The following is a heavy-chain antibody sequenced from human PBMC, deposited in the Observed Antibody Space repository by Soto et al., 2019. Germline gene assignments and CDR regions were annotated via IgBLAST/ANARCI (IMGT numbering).Heavy chain of an antibody. CDR2: VNPNSGGT. J-gene: IGHJ4*02. CDR3: VTSRVSIAVAGETEYYFDY. D-gene: IGHD6-19*01. Sequence: GASVKVSCKASGYTFTGYYIHWVRQAPGQGLEWMGWVNPNSGGTNYAQKFKGWVTMTRDTSISTAYMELSRLRSDDTAVYYCVTSRVSIAVAGETEYYFDYWGQGTLVTVSS. V-gene: IGHV1-2*04. CDR1: GYTFTGYY.